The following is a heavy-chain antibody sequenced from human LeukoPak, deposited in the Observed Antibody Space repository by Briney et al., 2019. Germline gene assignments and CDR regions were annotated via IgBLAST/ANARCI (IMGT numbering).Heavy chain of an antibody. CDR2: ISSGGSTI. Sequence: GGSLRLSCAASGFTFSTYEMNWVRQAPGKGLEWVSYISSGGSTIYYADSVKGRFTISRDDAKSSLYLQMNSLRAEDTAVYYCARRPGTLPLDYWGQGTLVTVSS. CDR3: ARRPGTLPLDY. J-gene: IGHJ4*02. D-gene: IGHD1-1*01. CDR1: GFTFSTYE. V-gene: IGHV3-48*03.